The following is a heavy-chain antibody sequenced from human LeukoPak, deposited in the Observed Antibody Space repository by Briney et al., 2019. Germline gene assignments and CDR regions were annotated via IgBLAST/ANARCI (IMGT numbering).Heavy chain of an antibody. CDR1: GFTFSSFA. D-gene: IGHD3-3*01. CDR2: VTGSGSVTSST. CDR3: AKEGTYNNFWSGYFH. J-gene: IGHJ4*02. Sequence: GGSLRLSCAASGFTFSSFAMSWVRQAPGKGLEWVSSVTGSGSVTSSTYYADSVKGRFTISRDNSKNTVYLQMNSLRAEDTALYYCAKEGTYNNFWSGYFHWGQGALVTVSS. V-gene: IGHV3-23*01.